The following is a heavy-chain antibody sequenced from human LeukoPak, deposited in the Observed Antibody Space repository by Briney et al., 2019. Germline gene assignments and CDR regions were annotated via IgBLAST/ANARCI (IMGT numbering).Heavy chain of an antibody. D-gene: IGHD2-21*02. CDR3: AREACGGDCYPDNWFDP. J-gene: IGHJ5*02. CDR2: INPNSGGT. V-gene: IGHV1-2*02. Sequence: ASVKVSCKASGYTFTGYYMHWVRQAPGQGLEWMGWINPNSGGTNYAQKFQGRVTMTRDTSISTAYMELSRLRSDDTAVYYCAREACGGDCYPDNWFDPWGQGTLVTVSS. CDR1: GYTFTGYY.